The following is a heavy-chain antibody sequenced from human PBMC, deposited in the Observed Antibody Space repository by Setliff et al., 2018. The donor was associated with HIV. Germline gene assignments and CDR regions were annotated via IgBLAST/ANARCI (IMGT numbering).Heavy chain of an antibody. D-gene: IGHD3-3*01. Sequence: ASVKVSCKASGDTFSSYAISWVRQAPGQGLEWMGRVIPIFGTTNYAQKFQGKVTFTAHKSTSTAYMEMGSLRSEDTAVYYCAGLIGDDFWSGYNNWFDPWGQGTLVTVSS. J-gene: IGHJ5*02. V-gene: IGHV1-69*06. CDR3: AGLIGDDFWSGYNNWFDP. CDR2: VIPIFGTT. CDR1: GDTFSSYA.